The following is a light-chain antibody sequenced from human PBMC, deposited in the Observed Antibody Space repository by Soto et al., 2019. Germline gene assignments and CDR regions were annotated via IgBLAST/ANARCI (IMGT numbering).Light chain of an antibody. Sequence: QSVLTQPPSASGTPGQRVTISCSGSSSNIGSNTVNWYQQLPGTAPKLLIYSNNQRPSGVPDRFSGSKSGTSASLAISGLHSEDEADYYCAAWDDSLNGPFFGTGTKVTVL. J-gene: IGLJ1*01. CDR2: SNN. CDR3: AAWDDSLNGPF. V-gene: IGLV1-44*01. CDR1: SSNIGSNT.